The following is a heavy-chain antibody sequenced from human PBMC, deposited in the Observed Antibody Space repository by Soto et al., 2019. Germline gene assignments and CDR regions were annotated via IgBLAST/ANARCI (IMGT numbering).Heavy chain of an antibody. CDR1: GFTFSTFA. Sequence: QVQLVESGGGVVQPGRSLRLSCSASGFTFSTFAVHWVRQAPGKGLEWVAVISSDGYTKYYTDSVKGRFTISRDSSKNTLFLQMNGLRTEDTAMYYCARAPTSRLDYWGQGTLVTVSS. CDR3: ARAPTSRLDY. V-gene: IGHV3-30-3*01. CDR2: ISSDGYTK. J-gene: IGHJ4*02.